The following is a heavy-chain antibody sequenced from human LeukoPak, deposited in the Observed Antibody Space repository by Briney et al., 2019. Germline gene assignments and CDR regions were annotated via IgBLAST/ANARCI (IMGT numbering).Heavy chain of an antibody. D-gene: IGHD3-22*01. CDR1: GFIFSGYA. CDR3: ARQEAMNYYYEGLDY. CDR2: ISYNGGRK. V-gene: IGHV3-30*04. Sequence: PGGSLRLSCVASGFIFSGYAIHWVRQAPGKGLEWVALISYNGGRKDYADSVKSRFTIDRDNSKNTVYLQMNSLRPDDPAIYFCARQEAMNYYYEGLDYWGQGNLVTVSS. J-gene: IGHJ4*02.